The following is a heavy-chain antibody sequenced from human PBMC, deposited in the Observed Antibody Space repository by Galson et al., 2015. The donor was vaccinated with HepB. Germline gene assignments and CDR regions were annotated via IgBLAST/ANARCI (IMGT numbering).Heavy chain of an antibody. CDR3: ARGGITMVRGVTPPIDY. D-gene: IGHD3-10*01. Sequence: SVKVSCKASGGTFSSYTISWVRQAPGQGLEWMGRIIPILGIANYAQKFQGRVTITADKSTSTAYMELSSLRSEDTAVYYCARGGITMVRGVTPPIDYWGQGTLVTVSS. CDR1: GGTFSSYT. CDR2: IIPILGIA. J-gene: IGHJ4*02. V-gene: IGHV1-69*02.